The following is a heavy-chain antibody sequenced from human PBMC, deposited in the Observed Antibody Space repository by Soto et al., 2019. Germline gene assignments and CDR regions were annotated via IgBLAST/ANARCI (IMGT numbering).Heavy chain of an antibody. CDR2: LAVILGTP. V-gene: IGHV1-69*01. CDR1: GGTFNSNA. Sequence: QVQLMQSGSEVKKPGSSVKISCKAFGGTFNSNAFSWVRQVPGQGLEWMGGLAVILGTPNYAQKFQGRVTLSADETTTTTYMEVTSLTSEDTAVYYCASGYYDSSGYSIDYWGQGTQITVSS. CDR3: ASGYYDSSGYSIDY. D-gene: IGHD3-22*01. J-gene: IGHJ4*02.